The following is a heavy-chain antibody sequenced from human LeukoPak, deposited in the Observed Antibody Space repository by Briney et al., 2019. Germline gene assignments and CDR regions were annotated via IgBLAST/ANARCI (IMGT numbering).Heavy chain of an antibody. J-gene: IGHJ5*02. V-gene: IGHV4-34*01. CDR3: ARGLNSSGYHRRRSWFDP. Sequence: PSETLSLTCAVYGGSFSGYYWSWIRQPPGKGLEWIGEINHSGSTNYNPSLKSRVTISVDTSKNQFSLKLSSVTAADTAVYYCARGLNSSGYHRRRSWFDPWGQGTLVTVSS. D-gene: IGHD3-22*01. CDR1: GGSFSGYY. CDR2: INHSGST.